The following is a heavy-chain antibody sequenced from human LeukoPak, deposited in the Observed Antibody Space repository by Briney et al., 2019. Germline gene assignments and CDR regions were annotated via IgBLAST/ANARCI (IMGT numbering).Heavy chain of an antibody. D-gene: IGHD3-22*01. V-gene: IGHV3-30-3*01. Sequence: GGSLRLSCAASGFTFSSYAMHWVRRAPGKGLEWVAVISYDGSNKYYADSVKGRFTISRDNSKNTLYLQMNSLRAEDTAVYYCARGDPDYYDSSGYYSNFDYWGQGTLVTVSS. CDR1: GFTFSSYA. J-gene: IGHJ4*02. CDR2: ISYDGSNK. CDR3: ARGDPDYYDSSGYYSNFDY.